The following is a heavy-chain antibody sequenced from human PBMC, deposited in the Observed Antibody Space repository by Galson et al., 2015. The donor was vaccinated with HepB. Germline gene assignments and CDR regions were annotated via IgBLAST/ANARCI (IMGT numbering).Heavy chain of an antibody. CDR2: ISASGGGT. V-gene: IGHV3-23*01. J-gene: IGHJ4*02. CDR3: TTDLRRGSEY. D-gene: IGHD1-14*01. Sequence: SLRLSCAGSGFSFSTYGMAWVRQAPGKGLEWVSSISASGGGTYYAGSVKGRFTISRDSSKNTLYLQMNSLTAEDTAVYYCTTDLRRGSEYWGQGTLVTVSS. CDR1: GFSFSTYG.